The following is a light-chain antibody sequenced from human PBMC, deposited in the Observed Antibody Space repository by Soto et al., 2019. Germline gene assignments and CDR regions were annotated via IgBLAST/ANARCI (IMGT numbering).Light chain of an antibody. CDR2: EVS. CDR3: MQSTQLPPT. Sequence: DVVMTQAPLCLSFTPGQPSSISCRSSQSLLHISGQTHLFCYLQKPGQSPQLLIYEVSTRVSGVPDRFSGSGSGTDFTLETSRVETDDVGIYYCMQSTQLPPTFGQGKRLEI. CDR1: QSLLHISGQTH. J-gene: IGKJ5*01. V-gene: IGKV2D-29*02.